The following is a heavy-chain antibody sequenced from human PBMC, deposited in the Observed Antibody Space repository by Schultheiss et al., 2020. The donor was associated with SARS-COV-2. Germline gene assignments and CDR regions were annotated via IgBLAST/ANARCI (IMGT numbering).Heavy chain of an antibody. D-gene: IGHD4-17*01. J-gene: IGHJ4*02. Sequence: SETLSLTCTVSGGSISSGDYYWSWVRQPPGKGLEWIGYIYYSGSTTNYNPSLKSRVTISVDTSKSQLSLKLSSVTAADTAMYYCARFDSTTTFDYWGQGTLVTVSS. CDR3: ARFDSTTTFDY. CDR2: IYYSGSTT. CDR1: GGSISSGDYY. V-gene: IGHV4-61*08.